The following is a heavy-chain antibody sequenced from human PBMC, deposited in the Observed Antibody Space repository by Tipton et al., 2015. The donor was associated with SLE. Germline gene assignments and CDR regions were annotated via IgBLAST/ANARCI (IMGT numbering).Heavy chain of an antibody. V-gene: IGHV4-4*08. Sequence: TLSLTCSVSGDFIGSSFWSWIRQPPGKGLEWIGYVYASGTTNYSPSLKSRVIISVDTSRNQVSLKLSSVTAADTAIYYCARGNQHSGYDGFDYWGQGTLVSVSS. D-gene: IGHD5-12*01. CDR2: VYASGTT. J-gene: IGHJ4*02. CDR1: GDFIGSSF. CDR3: ARGNQHSGYDGFDY.